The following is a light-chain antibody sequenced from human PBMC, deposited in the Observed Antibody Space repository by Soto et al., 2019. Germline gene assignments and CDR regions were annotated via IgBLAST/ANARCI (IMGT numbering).Light chain of an antibody. Sequence: EIVLTQSPGILSLSPGERATLSCGASQSVSSNYLAWYQQKPGQAPRLLITGASSRATGIPDRFSGSGSGTDFTLTISRLEPEDLAVYYCQQYGSSPCTFGQGTRLEIK. J-gene: IGKJ5*01. CDR2: GAS. CDR1: QSVSSNY. V-gene: IGKV3-20*01. CDR3: QQYGSSPCT.